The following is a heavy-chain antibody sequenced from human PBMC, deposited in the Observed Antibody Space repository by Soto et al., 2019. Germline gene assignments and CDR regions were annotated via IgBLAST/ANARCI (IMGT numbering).Heavy chain of an antibody. V-gene: IGHV3-64*01. CDR3: ARQWLDSYYFDY. D-gene: IGHD6-19*01. CDR1: GFTFSRYA. Sequence: EVQLVESWGGLVQPGGSLRLSCAASGFTFSRYAMHWVRQAPGKGLEYVSAISSNGGSTYSANSVNGRFTISRDNSKNTLYLQMGSLKAEDMAVYYCARQWLDSYYFDYWGQGTLVTVSS. J-gene: IGHJ4*02. CDR2: ISSNGGST.